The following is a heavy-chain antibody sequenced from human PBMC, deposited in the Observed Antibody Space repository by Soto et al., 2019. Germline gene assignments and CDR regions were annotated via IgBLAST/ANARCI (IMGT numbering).Heavy chain of an antibody. CDR1: VESISIYY. V-gene: IGHV4-59*01. J-gene: IGHJ4*02. Sequence: SETLSLTCTVSVESISIYYWSWIRQPPGKGLKWIGYMYYSGSTNYNPSLKSRVTISVDTSKNQFSLKLSSVTAADTAVYYCARDAGGPADYWGQGTLVTVSS. CDR3: ARDAGGPADY. CDR2: MYYSGST. D-gene: IGHD2-15*01.